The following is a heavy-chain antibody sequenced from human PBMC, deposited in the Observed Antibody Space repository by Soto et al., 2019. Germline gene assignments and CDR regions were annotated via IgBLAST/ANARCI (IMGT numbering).Heavy chain of an antibody. CDR2: IYYSGST. CDR3: SRVRADGYSGYDKYYFDD. J-gene: IGHJ4*02. CDR1: GGSISSYY. D-gene: IGHD5-12*01. V-gene: IGHV4-59*01. Sequence: SETLSLTCTVSGGSISSYYWSWIRQPPGQGLEWIGYIYYSGSTNYNPSLKSRVIISVDTSKNQFSLKLSSVTAADTALYYCSRVRADGYSGYDKYYFDDWGQGTLVTVSS.